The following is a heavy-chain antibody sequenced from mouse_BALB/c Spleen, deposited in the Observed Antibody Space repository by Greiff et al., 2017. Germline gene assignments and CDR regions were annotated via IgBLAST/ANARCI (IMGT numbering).Heavy chain of an antibody. CDR3: ARHVTGPFAY. D-gene: IGHD4-1*01. CDR1: GFTFSSYT. V-gene: IGHV5-12-2*01. Sequence: EVKLVESGGGLVQPGGSLKLSCAASGFTFSSYTMSWVRQTPEKRLEWVAYISNGGGSTYYPDTVKGRFTISRDNAKNTLYLQMSSLKSEDTAMYYCARHVTGPFAYWGQGTLVTVSA. CDR2: ISNGGGST. J-gene: IGHJ3*01.